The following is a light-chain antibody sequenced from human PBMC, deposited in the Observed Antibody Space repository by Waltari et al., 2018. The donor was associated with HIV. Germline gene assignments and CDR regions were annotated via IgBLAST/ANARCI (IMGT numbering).Light chain of an antibody. Sequence: QSVLTQSHLAPGAPGQRVTLTCSGVTPNIARHSIYWYQQVPGTAPQLPRFRGNQRPGGVPDRFSGSKSGASSSLAISGLQSDDEADYYCAAWTDIMSGWLFGGGTKLTVL. CDR3: AAWTDIMSGWL. J-gene: IGLJ3*02. V-gene: IGLV1-47*01. CDR2: RGN. CDR1: TPNIARHS.